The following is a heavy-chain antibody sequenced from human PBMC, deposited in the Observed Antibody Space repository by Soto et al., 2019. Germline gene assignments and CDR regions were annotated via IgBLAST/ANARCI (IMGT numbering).Heavy chain of an antibody. V-gene: IGHV3-66*04. CDR3: AKPESDDYYDSSGNEYFDY. CDR1: GFTVSGNY. Sequence: PGGSLRLSCAASGFTVSGNYMRWVRQAPGKGLEWVSVIYSGGSTYYADSVKGRFTISRDNSKNTLYLQMNSLRAEDTAVYYCAKPESDDYYDSSGNEYFDYWGQGTLVTVSS. J-gene: IGHJ4*02. CDR2: IYSGGST. D-gene: IGHD3-22*01.